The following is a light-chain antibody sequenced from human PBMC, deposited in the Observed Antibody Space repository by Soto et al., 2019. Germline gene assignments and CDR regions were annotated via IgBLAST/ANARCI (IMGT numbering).Light chain of an antibody. J-gene: IGKJ4*02. CDR3: QHRSK. Sequence: EIVLTQSPATLSFFPGERATLSCRASQSINSYLAWYQQKPGQAPRLLMSAASNSATGIPARFSGSGSGTDFTLTISSLEPEEFAVYYCQHRSKFGGGTKVEIK. CDR2: AAS. CDR1: QSINSY. V-gene: IGKV3-11*01.